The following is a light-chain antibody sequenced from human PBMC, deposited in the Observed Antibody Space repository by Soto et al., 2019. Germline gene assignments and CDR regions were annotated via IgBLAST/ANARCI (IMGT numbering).Light chain of an antibody. CDR3: QQYYSTPHT. Sequence: DLVMTQSPDSLAVSLGERATINCKCSQRVLYTSNNKNYLSWYQQKPEQAPKLLIYWASTRESGVRSRFSGSGSGTDFTLSISSLQAEDVADYYCQQYYSTPHTFGGGTKVEIK. CDR2: WAS. V-gene: IGKV4-1*01. CDR1: QRVLYTSNNKNY. J-gene: IGKJ4*01.